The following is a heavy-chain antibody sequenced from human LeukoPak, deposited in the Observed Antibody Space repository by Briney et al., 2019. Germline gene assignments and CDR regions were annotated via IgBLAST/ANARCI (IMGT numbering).Heavy chain of an antibody. Sequence: GGSLRLSCAASGFTFSSYSMNWVRQAPGKGLEWVSSTSSSSSYIYYAGSVKGRFTISRDNAKNSLFLQMNSLRAEDTAVYYCARDSITMVRGVFDYWGQGTLVTVSS. CDR2: TSSSSSYI. V-gene: IGHV3-21*01. CDR1: GFTFSSYS. D-gene: IGHD3-10*01. J-gene: IGHJ4*02. CDR3: ARDSITMVRGVFDY.